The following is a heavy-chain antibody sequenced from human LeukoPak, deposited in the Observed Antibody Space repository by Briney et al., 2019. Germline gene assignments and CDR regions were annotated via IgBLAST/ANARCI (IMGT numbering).Heavy chain of an antibody. D-gene: IGHD7-27*01. CDR3: ARVHKLWNPDY. J-gene: IGHJ4*02. V-gene: IGHV4-34*01. CDR2: INHSGST. Sequence: SETLSLTCAVYGGSFSGYYWSWIRQPPGKGLEWIGEINHSGSTNYNPSLKSRVTISVDTSKNQFSLKLSSVTAADTAVYYCARVHKLWNPDYWGQGTLVTVSS. CDR1: GGSFSGYY.